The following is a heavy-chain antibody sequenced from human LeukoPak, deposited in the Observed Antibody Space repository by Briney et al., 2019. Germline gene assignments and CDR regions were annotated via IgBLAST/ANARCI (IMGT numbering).Heavy chain of an antibody. Sequence: PGGSLRLSCAASGFPFTVYPTHWVRQAPGKGLEWVSVSSSDETYKFYADSVKGRFIISRDNAKNALYLQMSSLRAEDTAIYYCARRYFDYWGQGTLVTVSS. V-gene: IGHV3-30-3*01. CDR2: SSSDETYK. CDR1: GFPFTVYP. J-gene: IGHJ4*02. CDR3: ARRYFDY.